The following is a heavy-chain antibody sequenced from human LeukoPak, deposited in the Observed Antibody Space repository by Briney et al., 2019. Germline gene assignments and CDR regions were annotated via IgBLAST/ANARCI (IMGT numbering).Heavy chain of an antibody. J-gene: IGHJ4*02. CDR1: GGSISSGGYS. V-gene: IGHV4-30-2*01. CDR3: ARAGYYYDSSGLFDY. D-gene: IGHD3-22*01. Sequence: SETLSLTCAVSGGSISSGGYSWSWIRQPPGKGLEWIGYIYHSGSTYYNPSLKSRVTISVDRSKNQFSLKLSSVTAADTAVYYCARAGYYYDSSGLFDYWGQETLVTVSS. CDR2: IYHSGST.